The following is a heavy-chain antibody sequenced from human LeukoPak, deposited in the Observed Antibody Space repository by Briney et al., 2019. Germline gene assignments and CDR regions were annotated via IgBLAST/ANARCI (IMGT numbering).Heavy chain of an antibody. Sequence: SGGSLRLSCAASGFTVSSNYMSWVRQAPAKGLEWVSVIYSGGSTYYADSVKGRFTISRDNSKNTLYLQMNSLRAEDTAVYYCARMYSGYDGGFDYWGQGTLVTVSS. CDR3: ARMYSGYDGGFDY. D-gene: IGHD5-12*01. V-gene: IGHV3-53*01. CDR2: IYSGGST. J-gene: IGHJ4*02. CDR1: GFTVSSNY.